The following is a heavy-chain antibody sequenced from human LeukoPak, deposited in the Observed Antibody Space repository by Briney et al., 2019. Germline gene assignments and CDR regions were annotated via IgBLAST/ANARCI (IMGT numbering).Heavy chain of an antibody. CDR2: IYYSGST. J-gene: IGHJ4*02. Sequence: PSETLSLTCTVSGGSISSYYWSWIRQPPGKGLERIGYIYYSGSTNYNPSLKSRVTISVDTSKNQFSLKLSSVTAADTAVYYCARGYAGATTFDYWGQGTLVTVSS. CDR1: GGSISSYY. D-gene: IGHD1-26*01. V-gene: IGHV4-59*01. CDR3: ARGYAGATTFDY.